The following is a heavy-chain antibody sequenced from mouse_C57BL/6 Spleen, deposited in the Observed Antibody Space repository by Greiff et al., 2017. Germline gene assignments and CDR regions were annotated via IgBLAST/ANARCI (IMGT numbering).Heavy chain of an antibody. CDR1: GYTFTDYE. Sequence: VKLQESGAELVRPGASVTLSCKASGYTFTDYEMHWVKQTPVHGLEWIGAIDPETGGTAYNQKFKGKAILTADKSSSTAYMELRSLTSEDSAVYYCTRGGRNYFDYWGQGTTLTVSS. CDR2: IDPETGGT. V-gene: IGHV1-15*01. CDR3: TRGGRNYFDY. J-gene: IGHJ2*01.